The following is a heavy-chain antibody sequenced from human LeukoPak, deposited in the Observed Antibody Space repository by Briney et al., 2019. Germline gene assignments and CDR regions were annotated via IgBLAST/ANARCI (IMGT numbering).Heavy chain of an antibody. D-gene: IGHD3-16*02. J-gene: IGHJ3*02. Sequence: GGSLRLSCAASGYTFSHYSVNWVRQAPGKGLEWVSSISSTSDYIYYADSVKGRFTISRDNTKSSLYLQMNSLRAEDTAVYYYVSGNDPDSTWENYRLDAFDIWGQGTTVIVSS. CDR1: GYTFSHYS. CDR2: ISSTSDYI. V-gene: IGHV3-21*01. CDR3: VSGNDPDSTWENYRLDAFDI.